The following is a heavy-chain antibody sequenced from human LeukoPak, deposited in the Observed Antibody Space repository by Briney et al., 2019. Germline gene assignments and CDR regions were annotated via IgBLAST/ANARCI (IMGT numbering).Heavy chain of an antibody. D-gene: IGHD1-1*01. Sequence: PGGSLRLSCVASGFTFSNNAASWFRQAPGKGLEWVSTVGRGGGDTYYADSVRGRFTISKDSSKNTLRMNSLSADDTAMYYCVKHSGGVYGNSDYWGQGILVTVSS. V-gene: IGHV3-23*01. CDR1: GFTFSNNA. CDR3: VKHSGGVYGNSDY. CDR2: VGRGGGDT. J-gene: IGHJ4*02.